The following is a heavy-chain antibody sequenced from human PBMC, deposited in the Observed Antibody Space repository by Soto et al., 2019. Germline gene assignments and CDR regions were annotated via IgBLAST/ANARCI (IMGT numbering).Heavy chain of an antibody. CDR2: ISSSSSYT. CDR1: GFTFSDYY. V-gene: IGHV3-11*06. D-gene: IGHD2-2*01. CDR3: ARGPVDVVVPAAYNFDY. J-gene: IGHJ4*02. Sequence: QVQLVESGGGLVKPGGSLRLSCAASGFTFSDYYMSWIRQAPGKGLEWVSYISSSSSYTNYADSVKGRFTISRDNAKNSLYLRMNSLRAEDTAVYYCARGPVDVVVPAAYNFDYWGQGTLVTVSS.